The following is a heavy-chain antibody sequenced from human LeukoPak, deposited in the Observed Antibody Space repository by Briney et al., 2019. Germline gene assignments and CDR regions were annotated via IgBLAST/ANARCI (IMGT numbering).Heavy chain of an antibody. CDR1: GFTFSSYG. CDR3: ARDLYVQQWLGDYYYYGMDV. CDR2: IWYGGSNK. J-gene: IGHJ6*02. V-gene: IGHV3-33*01. D-gene: IGHD6-19*01. Sequence: GRSLRLSCAASGFTFSSYGMHWVRQAPGKGLEWVAVIWYGGSNKYYADSVKGRFTISRDNSKNTLYLQMNSLGAEDTAVYYCARDLYVQQWLGDYYYYGMDVWGQGTTVTVSS.